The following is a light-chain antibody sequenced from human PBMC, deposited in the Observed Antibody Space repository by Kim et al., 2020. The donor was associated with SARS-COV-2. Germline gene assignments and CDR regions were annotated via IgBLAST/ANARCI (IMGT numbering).Light chain of an antibody. Sequence: DIQMTQSPSTLSASVGDTVTITCRASESFSSWLAWYQQKPGKAPNLLIYKASNLESGVPSRFSGSESGTEFTLTISSLRPDDFATYYCQQYYISPYTFGQGTKLEI. CDR2: KAS. J-gene: IGKJ2*01. CDR1: ESFSSW. V-gene: IGKV1-5*03. CDR3: QQYYISPYT.